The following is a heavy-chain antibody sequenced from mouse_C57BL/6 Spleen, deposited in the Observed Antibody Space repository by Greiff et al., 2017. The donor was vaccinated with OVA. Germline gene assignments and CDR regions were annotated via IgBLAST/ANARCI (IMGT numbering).Heavy chain of an antibody. CDR2: IDPETGGT. CDR3: TRGHYGSSPYYYAMDY. J-gene: IGHJ4*01. D-gene: IGHD1-1*01. CDR1: GYTFTDYE. V-gene: IGHV1-15*01. Sequence: QVQLKESGAELVRPGASVTLSCKASGYTFTDYEMHWVKQTPVHGLEWIGAIDPETGGTAYNQKFKGKAILTADKSSSTAYMELRSLTSEDSAVYYCTRGHYGSSPYYYAMDYWGQGTSVTVSS.